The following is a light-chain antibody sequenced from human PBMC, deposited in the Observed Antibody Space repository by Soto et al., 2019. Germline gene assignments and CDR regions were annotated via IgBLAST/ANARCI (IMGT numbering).Light chain of an antibody. CDR3: QSYDSSLSGYV. Sequence: QSVLTQPPSLSGAPGQRVTISCTGRSSNIGAGYDVHWYQQLPGTAPKLLIYGNSNRPSGVPDRFSGSKSGTSASLAITGIQAEDEADYYCQSYDSSLSGYVFGTGTKLTVL. V-gene: IGLV1-40*01. J-gene: IGLJ1*01. CDR1: SSNIGAGYD. CDR2: GNS.